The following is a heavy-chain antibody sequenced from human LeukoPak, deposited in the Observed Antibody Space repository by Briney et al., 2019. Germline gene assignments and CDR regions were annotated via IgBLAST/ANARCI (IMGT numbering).Heavy chain of an antibody. CDR3: ATDRQLSGQFDY. V-gene: IGHV1-24*01. D-gene: IGHD2-2*01. CDR1: GYTITELS. J-gene: IGHJ4*02. Sequence: GASVKVSCKVSGYTITELSMHWVRQAPGKGLEWMGGFDPEDGETIYAQKFQGRVTMTEDTSTDTAYMELSSLRSEDTAVYYCATDRQLSGQFDYWGQGTLVTVSS. CDR2: FDPEDGET.